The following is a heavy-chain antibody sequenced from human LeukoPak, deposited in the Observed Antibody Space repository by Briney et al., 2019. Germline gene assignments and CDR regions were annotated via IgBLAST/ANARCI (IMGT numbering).Heavy chain of an antibody. Sequence: GGSLRLSCAASGFTFSRYWMSWVRQASGKGLVWVANIKQDGSEKYYVDSVKGRFTISRDNAKNSLYLQMNSLRAEDTAVYYCARDDYSSSDYWGQGTLVTVSS. CDR2: IKQDGSEK. V-gene: IGHV3-7*03. J-gene: IGHJ4*02. CDR3: ARDDYSSSDY. D-gene: IGHD6-6*01. CDR1: GFTFSRYW.